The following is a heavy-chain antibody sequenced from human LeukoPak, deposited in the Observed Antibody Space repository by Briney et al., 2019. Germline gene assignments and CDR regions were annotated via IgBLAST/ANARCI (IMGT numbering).Heavy chain of an antibody. D-gene: IGHD3-16*01. CDR2: IKQDGSVK. Sequence: GGSLRLSCAASGFTFSGNWMSWVRQAPGKGLEWLANIKQDGSVKYYVDSVKGRFTISRDNAKNSLFLQMNSLRAEDTAVYYCTRRLDDWGQGTLVTVSS. CDR1: GFTFSGNW. V-gene: IGHV3-7*01. J-gene: IGHJ4*02. CDR3: TRRLDD.